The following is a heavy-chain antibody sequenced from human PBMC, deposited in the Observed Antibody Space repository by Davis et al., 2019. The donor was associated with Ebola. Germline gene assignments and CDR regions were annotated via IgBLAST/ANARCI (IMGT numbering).Heavy chain of an antibody. CDR1: GYSFKNYA. Sequence: AASVKVSCKASGYSFKNYAISWVRQAPGQGLEWMGRINPNFGGKIYAQKFQDRVTMTIDTSISTAYMELDRLRSDDTAVYYCARTSIVGTTTTASDIWGQGTRVNVSS. CDR3: ARTSIVGTTTTASDI. CDR2: INPNFGGK. V-gene: IGHV1-2*06. D-gene: IGHD1-26*01. J-gene: IGHJ3*02.